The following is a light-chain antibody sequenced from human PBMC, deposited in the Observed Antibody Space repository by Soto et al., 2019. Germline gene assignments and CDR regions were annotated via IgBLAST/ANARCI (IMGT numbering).Light chain of an antibody. Sequence: QSVLTQSPSASGTPGQRVTISCSGSSSNIGSFDVYWYQQLPGTAPKVLIYRNYQRPSGVPDRFSASKSGTSASLAISGLRSEDEADYYCAAWDDSLSGRVFGGGTKFTVL. J-gene: IGLJ3*02. CDR3: AAWDDSLSGRV. CDR2: RNY. V-gene: IGLV1-47*01. CDR1: SSNIGSFD.